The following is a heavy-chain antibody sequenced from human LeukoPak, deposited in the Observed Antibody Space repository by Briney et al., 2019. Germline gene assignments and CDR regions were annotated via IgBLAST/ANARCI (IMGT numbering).Heavy chain of an antibody. Sequence: TGGSLRLSCAASGFTFSSYSMNWVRQAPGKGLEWISYISSGGNTIFYADSVKGRFTISRDNSKNTLYLQMNSLRAEDTAVYYCAKDTHSDGYPGGYWGQGTLVTVSS. CDR2: ISSGGNTI. CDR3: AKDTHSDGYPGGY. CDR1: GFTFSSYS. D-gene: IGHD5-18*01. V-gene: IGHV3-48*01. J-gene: IGHJ4*02.